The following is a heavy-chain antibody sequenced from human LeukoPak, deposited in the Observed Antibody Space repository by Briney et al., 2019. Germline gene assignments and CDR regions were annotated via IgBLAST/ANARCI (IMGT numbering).Heavy chain of an antibody. D-gene: IGHD4-17*01. V-gene: IGHV1-69*04. Sequence: SVKVSCKASGGIFNSSAISWVRQAPGQGLEWVGRIIPMLGIPNYAQKFQGRVTITADTSTNTAFMGLSSLRSEDTAVYYCAQRLSWLDPWGQGTRVTVSS. CDR3: AQRLSWLDP. CDR1: GGIFNSSA. J-gene: IGHJ5*02. CDR2: IIPMLGIP.